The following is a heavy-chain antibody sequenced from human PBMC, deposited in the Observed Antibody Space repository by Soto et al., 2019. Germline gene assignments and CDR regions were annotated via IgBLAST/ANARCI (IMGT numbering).Heavy chain of an antibody. Sequence: QVQLQESGPGLVKPSQTLSLTCTVSGGSISSGGYYWNWIRHHPGKGLEWIGYIYDGGSPYYNPSLKSRVTISVDTSKNQFSLKLSSVTAADTAVYYCARMLGATIFDYWGQGTLVTVSS. CDR3: ARMLGATIFDY. CDR1: GGSISSGGYY. D-gene: IGHD5-12*01. J-gene: IGHJ4*02. CDR2: IYDGGSP. V-gene: IGHV4-31*03.